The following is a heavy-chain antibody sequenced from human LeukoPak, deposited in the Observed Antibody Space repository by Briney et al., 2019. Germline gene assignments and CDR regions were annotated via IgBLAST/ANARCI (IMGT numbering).Heavy chain of an antibody. J-gene: IGHJ3*02. CDR3: ATRDKDFSSGWYVPDAFDI. D-gene: IGHD6-19*01. CDR1: GGSISSYY. Sequence: SETLSLTCTVSGGSISSYYWSWIRQPPGKGLEWIGYIYYSGSTNYNPSLKSRVTISVDTSKNQFSLKLSSVTAADTAVYYCATRDKDFSSGWYVPDAFDIWGQGTMVTVSS. V-gene: IGHV4-59*01. CDR2: IYYSGST.